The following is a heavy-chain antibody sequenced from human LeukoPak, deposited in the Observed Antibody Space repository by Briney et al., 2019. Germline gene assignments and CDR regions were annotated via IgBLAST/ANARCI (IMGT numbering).Heavy chain of an antibody. J-gene: IGHJ4*02. CDR2: IRYDGSNK. CDR3: AKDPGAHDKHFDH. Sequence: GGSLRLSCAASGFTFSSFAMHWVRQAPGKGLEWVAYIRYDGSNKSYADSVKGRFTISRDSSKKTLYLQMNSLRAEDTAVYYCAKDPGAHDKHFDHWGQGTLVTVSS. V-gene: IGHV3-30*02. D-gene: IGHD3-10*01. CDR1: GFTFSSFA.